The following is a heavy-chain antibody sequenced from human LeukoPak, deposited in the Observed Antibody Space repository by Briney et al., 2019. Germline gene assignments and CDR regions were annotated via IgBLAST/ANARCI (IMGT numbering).Heavy chain of an antibody. CDR3: ARVLSGSYHQIDY. CDR2: IYYSGST. D-gene: IGHD1-26*01. CDR1: GVTISTYY. J-gene: IGHJ4*02. V-gene: IGHV4-59*01. Sequence: SETLSLTCTVSGVTISTYYWHWVRQPPGKGLEWVGYIYYSGSTNYNPSLKSRVTISVDTSKNLFSLKVSSVTAADTAVYYCARVLSGSYHQIDYWGQGTLVTVSS.